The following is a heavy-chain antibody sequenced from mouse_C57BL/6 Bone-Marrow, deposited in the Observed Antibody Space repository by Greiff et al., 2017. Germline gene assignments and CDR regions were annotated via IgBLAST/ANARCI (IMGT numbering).Heavy chain of an antibody. D-gene: IGHD2-2*01. CDR3: ARWGYDGPCWYFDV. CDR1: GYTFTSYW. CDR2: IYPSDSET. Sequence: QVQLQQPGAELVRPGSSVKLSCKASGYTFTSYWMDWVKQRPGQGLEWIGNIYPSDSETHYNQKFKDKATLTVDKSSSTAYMQLSSRTSEDSAVYDCARWGYDGPCWYFDVWGTGTTVTVSS. V-gene: IGHV1-61*01. J-gene: IGHJ1*03.